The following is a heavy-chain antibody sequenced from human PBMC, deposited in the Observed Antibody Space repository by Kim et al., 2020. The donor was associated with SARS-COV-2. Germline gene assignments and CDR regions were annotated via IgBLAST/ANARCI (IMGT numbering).Heavy chain of an antibody. Sequence: SVKVSCKASGFTFTSSAVQWVRQARGQRLEWIGWIVVGSGNTNYAQKFQERVTITRDMSTSTAYMELSSLRSEDTAVYLCAAFRPVPLPGPLSDRYYYDSSGYCLRDYYCGMDVWGQGATVTVSS. CDR3: AAFRPVPLPGPLSDRYYYDSSGYCLRDYYCGMDV. J-gene: IGHJ6*02. CDR2: IVVGSGNT. D-gene: IGHD3-22*01. V-gene: IGHV1-58*01. CDR1: GFTFTSSA.